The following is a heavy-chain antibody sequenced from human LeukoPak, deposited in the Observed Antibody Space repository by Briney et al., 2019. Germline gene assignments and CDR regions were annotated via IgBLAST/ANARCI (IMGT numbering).Heavy chain of an antibody. CDR3: AKGIPGQDAFDI. J-gene: IGHJ3*02. Sequence: GGSLRLSCAASGFTFSSYSMTWVRQAPGKGLEWVSSISSSSSYIYYADSVKGRFTISRDNSKNTLYLQMNSLRAEDTAVYYCAKGIPGQDAFDIWGQGTMVTVSS. CDR2: ISSSSSYI. V-gene: IGHV3-21*04. CDR1: GFTFSSYS.